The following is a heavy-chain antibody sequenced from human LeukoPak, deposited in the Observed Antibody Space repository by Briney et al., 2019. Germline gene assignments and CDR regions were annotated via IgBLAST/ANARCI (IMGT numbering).Heavy chain of an antibody. Sequence: GGSLRLSCAASGFTFSGSAMHWVRQASGKGLEWVGRIRSKANSYATAYAASVKGRFTISRDDSKNTAYLQMNSLKTEDTAVYYCTRHPPYEVRGEGNWGQGTLVTVSS. D-gene: IGHD3-10*01. J-gene: IGHJ4*02. CDR1: GFTFSGSA. V-gene: IGHV3-73*01. CDR2: IRSKANSYAT. CDR3: TRHPPYEVRGEGN.